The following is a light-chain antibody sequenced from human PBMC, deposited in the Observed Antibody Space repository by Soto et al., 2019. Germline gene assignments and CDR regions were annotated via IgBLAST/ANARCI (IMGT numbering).Light chain of an antibody. CDR3: SSYTTSNTRQIV. V-gene: IGLV2-14*01. CDR1: SGDVGGYTY. CDR2: DVS. Sequence: QSALTQPASVSGSPGQAISISCSGTSGDVGGYTYVSWYQQHPGKAPKFIIYDVSNRPSGVSNRFSGSKSGNTASLTISGLQAKYEADYYCSSYTTSNTRQIVFGTGTKVTVL. J-gene: IGLJ1*01.